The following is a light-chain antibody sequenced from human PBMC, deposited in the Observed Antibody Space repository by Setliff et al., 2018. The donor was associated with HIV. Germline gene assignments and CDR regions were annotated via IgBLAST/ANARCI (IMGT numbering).Light chain of an antibody. CDR1: SSDVGGYKY. Sequence: QSALTQPASVSGSPGQSITISCAGTSSDVGGYKYVSWYQQHPGKAPKLMIYEVSNRPSGVSNRFSGSKSGNTASLTISGLQVEDESDYYCSSYTSSSTWVFGTGTRSPS. CDR2: EVS. J-gene: IGLJ1*01. V-gene: IGLV2-14*01. CDR3: SSYTSSSTWV.